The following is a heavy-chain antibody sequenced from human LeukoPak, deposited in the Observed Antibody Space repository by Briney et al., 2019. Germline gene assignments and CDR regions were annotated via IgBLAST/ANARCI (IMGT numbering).Heavy chain of an antibody. D-gene: IGHD2-15*01. V-gene: IGHV6-1*01. CDR3: ARVPGWYSYAMDV. CDR1: GDSVSSNSVA. CDR2: TYYRSKWYN. J-gene: IGHJ6*02. Sequence: SQTLSLTCAISGDSVSSNSVAWNWIRQSPSRGLEWLGRTYYRSKWYNEYAVSVKSRITINPDTSKNQFSLQLNSVTPEDTAVYYCARVPGWYSYAMDVWDQGTTVTVSS.